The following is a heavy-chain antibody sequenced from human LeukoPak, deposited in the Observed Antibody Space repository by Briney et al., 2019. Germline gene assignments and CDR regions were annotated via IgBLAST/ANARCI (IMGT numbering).Heavy chain of an antibody. V-gene: IGHV3-74*01. D-gene: IGHD3-10*01. Sequence: PGGSLRLSYAASGITFSRAWMHWVRQAPGKGLVWVSRINDDGSFRRYANSVKGRFTISRDNAKNTLFLQMDSLRAEDTAVYYCARVSGPGMNEYYHLWGQGTLVTVSS. CDR1: GITFSRAW. CDR3: ARVSGPGMNEYYHL. J-gene: IGHJ1*01. CDR2: INDDGSFR.